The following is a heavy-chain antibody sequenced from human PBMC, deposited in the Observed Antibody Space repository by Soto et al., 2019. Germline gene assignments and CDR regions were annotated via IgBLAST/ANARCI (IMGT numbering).Heavy chain of an antibody. Sequence: GGSLRLSCAASGFTFSSYAMSWVRQAPGKGLEWVSAISGSGGSTYYADSVKGRFTISRDNSKNTLYLQMNSLRAEDTAVYYCAKDGFTIFGVVIINYGMDVWGQGTTVTVSS. D-gene: IGHD3-3*01. J-gene: IGHJ6*02. CDR1: GFTFSSYA. CDR3: AKDGFTIFGVVIINYGMDV. V-gene: IGHV3-23*01. CDR2: ISGSGGST.